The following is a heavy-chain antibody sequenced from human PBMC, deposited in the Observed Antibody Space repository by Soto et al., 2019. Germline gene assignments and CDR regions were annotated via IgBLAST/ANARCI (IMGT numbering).Heavy chain of an antibody. CDR1: GGSISSSNW. V-gene: IGHV4-4*02. Sequence: QVQLQESGPGLVKPSGTLSLTCAVSGGSISSSNWWSWVRQPPGKGLEWIGEIYHSGSTDYNPSLKSRVTISVVKSKKQFSLKLSSVTATDTAVYYCARDPGNFGVVRTTHYFDSWGQGTLVTVSS. CDR3: ARDPGNFGVVRTTHYFDS. D-gene: IGHD3-3*01. J-gene: IGHJ4*02. CDR2: IYHSGST.